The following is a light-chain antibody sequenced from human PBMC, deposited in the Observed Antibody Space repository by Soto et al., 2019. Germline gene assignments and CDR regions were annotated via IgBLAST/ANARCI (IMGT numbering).Light chain of an antibody. J-gene: IGKJ1*01. CDR2: AAA. CDR3: QQYGSSPGWT. V-gene: IGKV3-20*01. CDR1: QRVSSSY. Sequence: IVLTQSPCTLSLSPGERATLTCRASQRVSSSYLAWYQQKPGQAPRLLMYAAASRATGIPDRFSGSGSGTDFTLTISRLEPEDFAVYYCQQYGSSPGWTFGQGTKVDIK.